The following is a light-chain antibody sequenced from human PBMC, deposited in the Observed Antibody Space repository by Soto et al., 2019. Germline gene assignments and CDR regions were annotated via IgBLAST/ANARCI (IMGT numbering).Light chain of an antibody. CDR3: AAWDDSLSGWV. J-gene: IGLJ3*02. V-gene: IGLV1-47*02. CDR1: SSNIGSNY. CDR2: GNN. Sequence: QPVLTQPPSASGTPGQRVTISCSGSSSNIGSNYVFWYQQLPGTAPKLLIYGNNQRPSGVPDRFSGSKSGTSASLAFSGLRSEDEAVYYCAAWDDSLSGWVFGGGTQLTVL.